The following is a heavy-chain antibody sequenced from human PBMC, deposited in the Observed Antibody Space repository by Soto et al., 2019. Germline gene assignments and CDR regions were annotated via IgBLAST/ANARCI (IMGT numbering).Heavy chain of an antibody. D-gene: IGHD6-13*01. V-gene: IGHV4-59*12. J-gene: IGHJ6*02. CDR2: THYSGST. Sequence: LETLSLTCTVSHDSITRYHWSWIRRPPEKGLEWIGYTHYSGSTNYNPSLMCRLTMSVDSSKNQFSLHLRSVTAADTAVYYFARLSPLILAGTSYYHSMDVWGQGVPVTVS. CDR3: ARLSPLILAGTSYYHSMDV. CDR1: HDSITRYH.